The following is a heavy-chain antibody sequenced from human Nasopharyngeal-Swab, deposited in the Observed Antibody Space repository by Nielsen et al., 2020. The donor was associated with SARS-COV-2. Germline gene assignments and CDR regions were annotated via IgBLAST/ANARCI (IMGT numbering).Heavy chain of an antibody. CDR3: ARDDTPGVVRSYYYYGMDV. V-gene: IGHV3-48*03. CDR2: ISSSGSTI. Sequence: GESLKISCAASGFIFSDSAIHWVRQAPGKGLEWVSYISSSGSTIYYADSVKGRFTISRDNAKNSLYLQMNSLRAEDTAVYYCARDDTPGVVRSYYYYGMDVWGQGTTVTVSS. D-gene: IGHD3-22*01. CDR1: GFIFSDSA. J-gene: IGHJ6*02.